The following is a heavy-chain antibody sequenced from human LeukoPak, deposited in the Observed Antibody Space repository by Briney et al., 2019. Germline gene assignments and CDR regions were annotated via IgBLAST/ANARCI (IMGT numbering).Heavy chain of an antibody. D-gene: IGHD2-2*01. J-gene: IGHJ5*02. CDR2: IYYSGST. CDR1: GGSISSSNW. CDR3: ARTTEDCSSTSCYQYWFDP. Sequence: SGTLSLTCAVSGGSISSSNWWSWVRQPPGKGLEWIGYIYYSGSTSYNPSLKSRVTMSVDTSKKQISLKVRSVTAADTAVYYCARTTEDCSSTSCYQYWFDPWGQGTLVTVSS. V-gene: IGHV4-4*02.